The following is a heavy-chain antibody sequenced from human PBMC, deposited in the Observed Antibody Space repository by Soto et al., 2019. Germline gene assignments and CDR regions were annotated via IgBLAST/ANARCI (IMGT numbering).Heavy chain of an antibody. D-gene: IGHD6-13*01. V-gene: IGHV1-18*01. Sequence: ASVKLSCKTSGYTFSTYPISWVRQAPGQGLEWVGWISTYNGKTNYGQKFQGRVTITTDTSTSTAYMDLRNLRSDDTAVYYCARDRVEAALGTFDQWGQGTLVTVSS. CDR3: ARDRVEAALGTFDQ. J-gene: IGHJ4*02. CDR1: GYTFSTYP. CDR2: ISTYNGKT.